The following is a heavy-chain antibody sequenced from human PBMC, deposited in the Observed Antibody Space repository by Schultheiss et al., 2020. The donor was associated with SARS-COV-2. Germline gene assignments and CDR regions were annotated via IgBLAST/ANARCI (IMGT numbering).Heavy chain of an antibody. J-gene: IGHJ3*02. CDR3: ARKTQLLYAFDI. CDR2: INHSGST. V-gene: IGHV4-4*02. D-gene: IGHD2-2*01. Sequence: GTLSLTCAVSGGSISSSNWWSWVRQPPGKGLEWIGEINHSGSTNYNPSLKSRVTISVDTSKNQFSLKLSSVTAADTAVYYCARKTQLLYAFDIWGQGTMVTVSS. CDR1: GGSISSSNW.